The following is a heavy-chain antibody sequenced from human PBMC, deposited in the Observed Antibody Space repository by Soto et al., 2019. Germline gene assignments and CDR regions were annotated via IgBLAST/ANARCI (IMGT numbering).Heavy chain of an antibody. CDR1: GFTFSSYA. CDR2: ISYDGSNK. D-gene: IGHD2-21*02. J-gene: IGHJ4*02. V-gene: IGHV3-30-3*01. CDR3: AGRTCCGGDCYSSSPDN. Sequence: QVQLVESGGGVVQPGRSLRLSCTASGFTFSSYAMHWVRQAPGKGLEWVAVISYDGSNKYYADSVKGRFTIARDNSKNTLYQQMNSLRAEDTAVYYWAGRTCCGGDCYSSSPDNWGQGTLVTV.